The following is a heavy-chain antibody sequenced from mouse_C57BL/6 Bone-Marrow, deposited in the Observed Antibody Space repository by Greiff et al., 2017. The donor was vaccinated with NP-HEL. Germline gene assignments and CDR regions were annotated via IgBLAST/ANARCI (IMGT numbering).Heavy chain of an antibody. Sequence: EVKLVESGGGLVKPGGSLKLSCAASGFTFSDYGMHWVRQAPEKGLEWVAYISSGSSTIYYADTVKGRFTISRDNAKNTLFLQMTSLRSEDTAMYYCASYYGNSYYAMDYWGQGTSVTVSS. J-gene: IGHJ4*01. CDR1: GFTFSDYG. CDR2: ISSGSSTI. V-gene: IGHV5-17*01. D-gene: IGHD2-1*01. CDR3: ASYYGNSYYAMDY.